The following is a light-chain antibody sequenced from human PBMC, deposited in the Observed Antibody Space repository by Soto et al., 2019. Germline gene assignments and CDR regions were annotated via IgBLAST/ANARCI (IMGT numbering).Light chain of an antibody. CDR3: QHYGTSPST. V-gene: IGKV3-20*01. CDR1: QSISSTY. Sequence: EIVLTLSAGTLSLTTGERATLSCRASQSISSTYVAWYQQKPGQAPRFLIYSASTRATGIPDRFSGSGSGTDFTLTISRLEPEDFAVYYCQHYGTSPSTFGRGTKV. CDR2: SAS. J-gene: IGKJ1*01.